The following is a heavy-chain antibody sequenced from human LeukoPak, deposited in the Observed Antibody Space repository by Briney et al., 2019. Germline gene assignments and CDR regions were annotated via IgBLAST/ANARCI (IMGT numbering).Heavy chain of an antibody. CDR3: ATSSRNWGPDGFDI. CDR2: IFGGVDT. CDR1: VFSVTNNS. Sequence: GGSLRLSCEASVFSVTNNSMSWVRQAPRKGLEWVSHIFGGVDTYYADSVRGRFTISRDSSKTTLYLQMNSLRAEDTAVYYCATSSRNWGPDGFDIWGQGIMATVSS. D-gene: IGHD7-27*01. J-gene: IGHJ3*02. V-gene: IGHV3-66*01.